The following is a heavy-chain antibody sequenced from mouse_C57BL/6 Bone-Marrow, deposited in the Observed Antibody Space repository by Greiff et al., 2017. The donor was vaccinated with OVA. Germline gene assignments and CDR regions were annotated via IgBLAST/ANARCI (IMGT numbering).Heavy chain of an antibody. CDR2: ISDGGSYT. Sequence: EVQRVESGGGLVKPGGSLKLSCAASGFTFSSYAMSWVRQTPEKRLEWVATISDGGSYTYYPDNVKGRFTISRDNAKNNLYLQMSHLKSEDTAMYYCARDPSFYYGNYVGFAYWGQGTLVTVSA. CDR3: ARDPSFYYGNYVGFAY. J-gene: IGHJ3*01. D-gene: IGHD2-1*01. V-gene: IGHV5-4*01. CDR1: GFTFSSYA.